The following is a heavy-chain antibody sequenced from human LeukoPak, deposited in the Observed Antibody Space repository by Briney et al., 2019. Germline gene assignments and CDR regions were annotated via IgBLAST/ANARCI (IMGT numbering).Heavy chain of an antibody. CDR1: GYTFTVYY. J-gene: IGHJ4*02. Sequence: ASVKVSCKASGYTFTVYYINWVRQAPGQAPEWAGCVNPNTGGTRDAQKFQGRVTMTRDTSITTAFMELRGLTFDDTAVFYCVREAGPLDWGQGTLVTVSS. CDR3: VREAGPLD. CDR2: VNPNTGGT. V-gene: IGHV1-2*02.